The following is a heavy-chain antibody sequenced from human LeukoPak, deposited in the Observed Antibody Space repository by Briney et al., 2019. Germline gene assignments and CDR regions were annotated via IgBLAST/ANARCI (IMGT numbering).Heavy chain of an antibody. V-gene: IGHV4-59*01. CDR1: GGSISIYY. Sequence: SETLSLTCTVSGGSISIYYWSWIRQPPGKGLEWIGYIYYSGSTNYNPSLKSRVTISVDTSKNQFSLKLSSVTAADTAVYYCARGAVDYYDSSGYYYPPFDYWGQGTLVTVSS. CDR2: IYYSGST. CDR3: ARGAVDYYDSSGYYYPPFDY. D-gene: IGHD3-22*01. J-gene: IGHJ4*02.